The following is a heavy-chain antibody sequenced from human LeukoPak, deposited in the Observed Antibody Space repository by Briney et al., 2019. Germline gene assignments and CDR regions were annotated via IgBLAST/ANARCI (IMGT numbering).Heavy chain of an antibody. J-gene: IGHJ2*01. V-gene: IGHV3-74*01. CDR3: ARASPADFNL. CDR1: EFTFSNYW. Sequence: TGGSLRLSCVASEFTFSNYWIHWVRQAPGKGLVWVSRIRGDGIVTNYADSVEGRLTVSRDNAKDTVHLQMNSLRDDDTAVYYCARASPADFNLWGRGTLVTVSS. CDR2: IRGDGIVT.